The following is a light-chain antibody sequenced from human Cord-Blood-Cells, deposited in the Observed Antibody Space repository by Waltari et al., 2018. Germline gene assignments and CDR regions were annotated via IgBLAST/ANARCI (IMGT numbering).Light chain of an antibody. Sequence: DIQMTQSPSPLSASVGDRVPITCRASQSISSWLAWYQQKPGKAPKLLIYKASSLESGVPSRFSGSGSGTEFTLTISSLQPDDFATYYCQQYNSHSGTFGQGTKVEIK. J-gene: IGKJ1*01. CDR2: KAS. CDR1: QSISSW. CDR3: QQYNSHSGT. V-gene: IGKV1-5*03.